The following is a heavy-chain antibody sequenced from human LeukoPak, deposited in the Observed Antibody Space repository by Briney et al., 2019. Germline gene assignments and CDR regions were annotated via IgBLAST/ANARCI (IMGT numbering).Heavy chain of an antibody. CDR1: GGSVSSGSYY. D-gene: IGHD3-10*01. J-gene: IGHJ4*02. Sequence: PSETLSLTCTVSGGSVSSGSYYWSWIRQPPGKGLEWIGYIYYSGSTNYNPSLKSRVTISVDTSKNQFSLKLSSVTAADTAVYYWARMYYYGSGSYYTLIDYWGQGTLVTVSS. V-gene: IGHV4-61*01. CDR3: ARMYYYGSGSYYTLIDY. CDR2: IYYSGST.